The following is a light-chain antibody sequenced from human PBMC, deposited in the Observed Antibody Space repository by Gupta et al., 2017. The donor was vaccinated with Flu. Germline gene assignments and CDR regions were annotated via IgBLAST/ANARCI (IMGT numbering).Light chain of an antibody. CDR3: QQYGSSVLT. V-gene: IGKV3-20*01. J-gene: IGKJ4*01. CDR1: QSVSSSY. Sequence: DIVLTQSPGTLSLSPGERATLSCRASQSVSSSYLAWYQQKRGQPPRLLTFGASARATGIPDRFSGSGSGTDFTLTISRLEPEDFAVYYCQQYGSSVLTFGGGTKVEIK. CDR2: GAS.